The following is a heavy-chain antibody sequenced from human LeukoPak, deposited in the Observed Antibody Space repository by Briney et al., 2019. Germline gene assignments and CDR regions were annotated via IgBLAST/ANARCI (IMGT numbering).Heavy chain of an antibody. V-gene: IGHV3-9*01. D-gene: IGHD5-18*01. CDR1: GFTFDDYA. CDR3: AKAYVDTAMVYFDY. CDR2: ISWNSGSI. Sequence: PGGSLRLSCAASGFTFDDYAMHWVRQAPGKGLEWVSGISWNSGSIGYADSVKGRFTISRDNAKNSLYLQMNSLGAEDTALYYCAKAYVDTAMVYFDYWGQGTLVTVSS. J-gene: IGHJ4*02.